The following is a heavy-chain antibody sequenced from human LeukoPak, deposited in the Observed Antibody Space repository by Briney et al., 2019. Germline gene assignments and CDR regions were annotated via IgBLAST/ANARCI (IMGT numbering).Heavy chain of an antibody. CDR3: AAANYFDY. CDR1: GFTFSNSW. Sequence: PGGSLRLSCAASGFTFSNSWMSWLRQAPGKGLEWVATIKSDGSQKYYVDSVKGRFTIYRDNAQNSLYLQVSSLRAEDTAVYYCAAANYFDYWGQGTLVTVSS. CDR2: IKSDGSQK. V-gene: IGHV3-7*01. J-gene: IGHJ4*02.